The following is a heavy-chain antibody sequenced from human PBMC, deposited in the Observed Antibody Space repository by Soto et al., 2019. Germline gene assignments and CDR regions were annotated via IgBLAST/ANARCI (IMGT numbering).Heavy chain of an antibody. CDR3: AKAGISIAAAGSDAFDI. D-gene: IGHD6-13*01. V-gene: IGHV3-30*18. CDR1: GFTFSSYG. J-gene: IGHJ3*02. CDR2: ISYDGSNK. Sequence: QVQLVESGGGVVQPGRSLRLSCAASGFTFSSYGMHWVRQAPGKGLEWVAVISYDGSNKYYADSVKGRFTISRDNSKNLXYLQMNSLRAEDTAVYYCAKAGISIAAAGSDAFDIWGQGTMVTVSS.